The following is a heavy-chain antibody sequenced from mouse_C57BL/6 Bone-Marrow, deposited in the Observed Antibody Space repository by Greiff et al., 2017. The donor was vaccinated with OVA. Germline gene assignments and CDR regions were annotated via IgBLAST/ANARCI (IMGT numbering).Heavy chain of an antibody. V-gene: IGHV1-72*01. CDR2: IDPNRGGT. J-gene: IGHJ4*01. D-gene: IGHD3-2*02. CDR3: ARGGAQATFMDY. Sequence: VQLVESGAELVKPGASVKLSCKASGYTFTGYWMHWVKQRPGRGLAWIGRIDPNRGGTKYNEKFKSKATLTVDKPSSTAYMQLSSLTSEDSAVYYCARGGAQATFMDYWGQGTSVTVSS. CDR1: GYTFTGYW.